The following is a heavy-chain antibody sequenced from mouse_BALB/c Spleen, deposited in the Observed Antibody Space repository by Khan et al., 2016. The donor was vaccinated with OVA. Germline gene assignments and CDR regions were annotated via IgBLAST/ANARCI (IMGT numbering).Heavy chain of an antibody. Sequence: EVQLQESGTDLVRPGALVKLSCKASGFNIKDYYMHWVKQRPEQGLEWIGWIDPEHGETLSVPKFQGIHSVTAETSSNTAYLQLSSLPSEAAACYYCTRSGYFVWFAYWGQGTLVTVSA. CDR3: TRSGYFVWFAY. CDR1: GFNIKDYY. CDR2: IDPEHGET. V-gene: IGHV14-1*02. J-gene: IGHJ3*01.